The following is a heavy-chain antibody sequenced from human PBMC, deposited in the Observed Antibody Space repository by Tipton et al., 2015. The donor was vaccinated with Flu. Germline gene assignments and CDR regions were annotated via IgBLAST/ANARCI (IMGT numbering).Heavy chain of an antibody. CDR1: GYTFSNYY. CDR2: INPSGGST. V-gene: IGHV1-46*01. CDR3: ARGRGGDSSRYVQDH. J-gene: IGHJ4*02. D-gene: IGHD6-13*01. Sequence: QLVQSGAEVKKPGASVKVSCKASGYTFSNYYVHWVRQAPGQGLEWMGIINPSGGSTSYAQKFEGRVTMTRDTSTSTVYMELNSLRSEDTAVFYCARGRGGDSSRYVQDHWGQGTLVTVSS.